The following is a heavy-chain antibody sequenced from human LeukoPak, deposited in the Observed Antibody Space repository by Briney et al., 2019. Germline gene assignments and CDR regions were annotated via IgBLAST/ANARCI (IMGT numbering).Heavy chain of an antibody. J-gene: IGHJ5*02. CDR1: GYSTSSGYY. CDR3: ARDRVTIFGVVIIRDNWFDP. V-gene: IGHV4-38-2*02. CDR2: IYHSGST. D-gene: IGHD3-3*01. Sequence: PSETLSLTCTVSGYSTSSGYYWGWIRQPPGKGLEWIGSIYHSGSTYYDPSLKSRVTISVDTSKNQFSLKLSSVTAADTAVYYCARDRVTIFGVVIIRDNWFDPWGQGTLVTVSS.